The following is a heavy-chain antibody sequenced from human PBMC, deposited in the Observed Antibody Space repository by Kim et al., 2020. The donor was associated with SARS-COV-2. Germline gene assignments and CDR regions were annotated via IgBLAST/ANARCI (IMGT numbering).Heavy chain of an antibody. CDR3: ARSGRVRGVINMDV. D-gene: IGHD3-10*01. Sequence: NPSLKSRVTISVDTSKNQFSLKLSSVTAADTAVYYCARSGRVRGVINMDVWGQGTTVTVSS. V-gene: IGHV4-4*09. J-gene: IGHJ6*02.